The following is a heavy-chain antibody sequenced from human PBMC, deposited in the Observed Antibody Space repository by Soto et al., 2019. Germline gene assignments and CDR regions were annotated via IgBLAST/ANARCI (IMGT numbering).Heavy chain of an antibody. CDR1: GFTFSDYY. J-gene: IGHJ6*03. D-gene: IGHD3-9*01. CDR2: ISSSGTRM. Sequence: QVQLVESGGGLVQPGGSLRLSCTASGFTFSDYYMTWIRQAPGKGLESVSYISSSGTRMYYADSVQGRFTISTDNAKTSLYLQRNSLRAEDPAVYYCAREYYDVLTNYYRYYYIDVWGKGITVTVSS. CDR3: AREYYDVLTNYYRYYYIDV. V-gene: IGHV3-11*01.